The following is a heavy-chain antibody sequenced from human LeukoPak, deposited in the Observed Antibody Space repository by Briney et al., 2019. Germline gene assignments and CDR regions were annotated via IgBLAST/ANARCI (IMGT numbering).Heavy chain of an antibody. D-gene: IGHD5-12*01. CDR2: ISSSDSTI. J-gene: IGHJ6*03. V-gene: IGHV3-48*03. CDR1: GFTFSSYE. CDR3: ARESGSGFYMDV. Sequence: GGSLRLSCAASGFTFSSYEMHWVRQAPGKGLEGVSYISSSDSTIYYADSVKGRFTMSRDNAKNSLYLQMNSLRAEDTAVYYCARESGSGFYMDVWGKGTTVTVSS.